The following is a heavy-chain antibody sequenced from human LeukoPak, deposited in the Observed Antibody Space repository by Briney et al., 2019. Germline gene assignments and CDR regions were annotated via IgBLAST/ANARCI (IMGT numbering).Heavy chain of an antibody. CDR2: IYISGST. CDR1: GGSISSYY. J-gene: IGHJ4*02. D-gene: IGHD6-13*01. CDR3: ARDSPSSSWYDSQDY. Sequence: PSETPCLTCTVSGGSISSYYGSWIRQPAGKGLEWIGRIYISGSTNYNPFLKSRVTMSVDTSKNQFSLKLSSVTAADTAVYYCARDSPSSSWYDSQDYWGQGTMLTVSS. V-gene: IGHV4-4*07.